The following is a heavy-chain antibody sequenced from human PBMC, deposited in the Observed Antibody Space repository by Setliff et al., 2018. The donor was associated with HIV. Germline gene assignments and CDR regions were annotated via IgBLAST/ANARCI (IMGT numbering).Heavy chain of an antibody. V-gene: IGHV4-4*07. CDR1: GGSFSTYY. CDR3: ARSIYGSRSYPLDS. D-gene: IGHD3-10*01. Sequence: SETLSLTCTVSGGSFSTYYWSWIRQPAGEGLEYIGRVHSTGTTIYNPSLKSRVTMSVDTSNNLFSLRLTSVTAADAAVYYCARSIYGSRSYPLDSWGQGTRVTVSS. CDR2: VHSTGTT. J-gene: IGHJ5*01.